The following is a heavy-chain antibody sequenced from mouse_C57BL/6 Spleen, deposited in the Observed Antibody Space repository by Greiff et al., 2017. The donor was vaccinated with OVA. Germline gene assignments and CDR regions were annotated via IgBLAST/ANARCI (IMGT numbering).Heavy chain of an antibody. CDR3: AREEGRNSTMDY. Sequence: QVQLKQPGAELVKPGASVTLSCTASGYTFTSYWMHWVKQRPGQGLEWIGMIHPNSGSTNYNAKFKSKATLTVDKSSSTAYMQLSSLTSEDSAAYYCAREEGRNSTMDYWGQGTTLTVSS. D-gene: IGHD2-5*01. CDR2: IHPNSGST. V-gene: IGHV1-64*01. CDR1: GYTFTSYW. J-gene: IGHJ2*01.